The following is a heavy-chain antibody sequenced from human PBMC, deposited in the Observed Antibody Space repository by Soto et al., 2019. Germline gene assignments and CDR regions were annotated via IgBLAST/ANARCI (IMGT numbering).Heavy chain of an antibody. CDR3: ARDSRPVLRFLEWSPYGMDV. J-gene: IGHJ6*02. CDR2: INPNSGGT. V-gene: IGHV1-2*04. Sequence: ASVKVSCKASGYTFTGYYMHWVRQAPGQGLEWMGWINPNSGGTNYAQKFQGWVTMTRDTSISTAYMELSRLRSDDTAVYYCARDSRPVLRFLEWSPYGMDVWGQGTTVTVS. D-gene: IGHD3-3*01. CDR1: GYTFTGYY.